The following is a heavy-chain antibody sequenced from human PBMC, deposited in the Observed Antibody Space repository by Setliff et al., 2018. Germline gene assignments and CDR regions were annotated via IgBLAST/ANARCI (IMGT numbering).Heavy chain of an antibody. CDR1: GSAISSGHY. J-gene: IGHJ3*02. CDR2: FRPSGKT. D-gene: IGHD4-17*01. CDR3: VRDAGDGYGVDAYAGGGFDI. Sequence: ETLSLTCAVSGSAISSGHYWGWIRQPPGKGLEWIGSFRPSGKTYYNPSLKSRVTISVDTSKKHFSLKLTSVTAADTAVYYCVRDAGDGYGVDAYAGGGFDIWGQGTVVTVSS. V-gene: IGHV4-38-2*02.